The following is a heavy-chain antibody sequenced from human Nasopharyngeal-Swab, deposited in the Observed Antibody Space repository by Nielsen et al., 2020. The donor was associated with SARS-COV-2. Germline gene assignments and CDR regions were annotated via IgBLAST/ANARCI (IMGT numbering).Heavy chain of an antibody. CDR3: ARERLGYCSSTSCYGGERYYYYYYMDV. D-gene: IGHD2-2*01. J-gene: IGHJ6*03. Sequence: VRQAPGKGLEWIGEIYHSGSTNYNPSLKGRVTISVDKSKNQFSLKLSSVTAADTAVYYCARERLGYCSSTSCYGGERYYYYYYMDVWGKGTTVTVSS. CDR2: IYHSGST. V-gene: IGHV4-4*02.